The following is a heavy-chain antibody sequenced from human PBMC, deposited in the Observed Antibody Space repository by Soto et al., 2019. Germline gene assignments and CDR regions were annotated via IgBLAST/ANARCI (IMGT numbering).Heavy chain of an antibody. D-gene: IGHD6-19*01. CDR1: GGSISSYY. V-gene: IGHV4-59*08. J-gene: IGHJ6*03. CDR3: ASTKVQWLVGYYYYYMDV. CDR2: IYYSGST. Sequence: SETLSLTCTVSGGSISSYYWSWIRQPPGKGLEWIGYIYYSGSTNYNHSLKSRVTISVDTSKNQFSLKLSSVTAADTAVYYCASTKVQWLVGYYYYYMDVWGKGTTVTGSS.